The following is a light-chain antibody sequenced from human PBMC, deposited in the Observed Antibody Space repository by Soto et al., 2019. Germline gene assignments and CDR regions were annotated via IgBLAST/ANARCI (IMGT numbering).Light chain of an antibody. CDR3: QQSYSIWWT. CDR1: QSISSF. V-gene: IGKV1-39*01. Sequence: IQMTQSPSSLSTSVGDRVTISCLASQSISSFLNWFQQKPGKAPKLLIYAASSLQSGVPSRFSGSGSGTNFTLTIDSLQPEDFATYYCQQSYSIWWTFGQGTKVDIK. CDR2: AAS. J-gene: IGKJ1*01.